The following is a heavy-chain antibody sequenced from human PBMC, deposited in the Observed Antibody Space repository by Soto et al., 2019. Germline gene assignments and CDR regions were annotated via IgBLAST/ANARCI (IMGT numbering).Heavy chain of an antibody. CDR3: ARGNLDV. CDR2: TSNDGSNT. CDR1: AFTLSKFV. D-gene: IGHD1-7*01. J-gene: IGHJ6*02. V-gene: IGHV3-30-3*01. Sequence: QVQVVESGGGVVQPGKSLRLSCAASAFTLSKFVMHWVRQAPGRGLEWVAVTSNDGSNTFYADSVKGRFTISRDNSKNTVYLQKNSLRTEDTAVYYCARGNLDVWGQGTTVTVSS.